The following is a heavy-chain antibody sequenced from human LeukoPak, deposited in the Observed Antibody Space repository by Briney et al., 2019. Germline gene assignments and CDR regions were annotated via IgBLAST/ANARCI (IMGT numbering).Heavy chain of an antibody. CDR1: GFTFSNHW. J-gene: IGHJ4*02. D-gene: IGHD3-10*01. Sequence: PGGSLRLSCVASGFTFSNHWMSRVRQAPGKGLECVSFLYTGGDTYYADSVKGRFTISRDNSKNTLYLQMNGLRAEDTAVYYCARGPGSRGIFDYWGQGTLVTVSS. CDR2: LYTGGDT. V-gene: IGHV3-53*01. CDR3: ARGPGSRGIFDY.